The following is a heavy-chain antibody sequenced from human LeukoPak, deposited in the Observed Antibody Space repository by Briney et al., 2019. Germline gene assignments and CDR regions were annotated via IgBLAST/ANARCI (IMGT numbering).Heavy chain of an antibody. J-gene: IGHJ4*02. CDR3: ARGVGSGSCFDY. CDR2: ITSSSGYI. V-gene: IGHV3-21*01. CDR1: GFTFSSFS. Sequence: PGGYLRLSCAASGFTFSSFSMNWVRQAPGKGLEWVSYITSSSGYIYYADSLKGRFTISRDNAKNSLYLQMNSLRAEDTAVYYCARGVGSGSCFDYWGQGTLVTVSS. D-gene: IGHD6-19*01.